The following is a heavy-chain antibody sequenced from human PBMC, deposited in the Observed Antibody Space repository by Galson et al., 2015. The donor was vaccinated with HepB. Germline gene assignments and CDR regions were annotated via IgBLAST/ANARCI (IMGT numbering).Heavy chain of an antibody. D-gene: IGHD3-16*02. CDR1: GDSVSSNSAA. Sequence: CAISGDSVSSNSAAWNWIRQSPSRGLEWLGRTYYRSKWYNDYAVSVKSRITINPDTSKNQFSLQLNSVTPEDTAVYYCARVYYVWGSYRYSLWGPPDAFDIWGQGTMVTVSS. J-gene: IGHJ3*02. V-gene: IGHV6-1*01. CDR2: TYYRSKWYN. CDR3: ARVYYVWGSYRYSLWGPPDAFDI.